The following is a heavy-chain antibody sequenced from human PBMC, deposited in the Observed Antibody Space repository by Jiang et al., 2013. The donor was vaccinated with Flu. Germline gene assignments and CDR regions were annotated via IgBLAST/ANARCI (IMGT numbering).Heavy chain of an antibody. CDR3: ASGEILRLGELSTPWYYFDY. Sequence: SRVTISVDTSKNQFSLKLSSVTAADTAVYYCASGEILRLGELSTPWYYFDYWGQGTLVTVSS. J-gene: IGHJ4*02. D-gene: IGHD3-16*02. V-gene: IGHV4-34*01.